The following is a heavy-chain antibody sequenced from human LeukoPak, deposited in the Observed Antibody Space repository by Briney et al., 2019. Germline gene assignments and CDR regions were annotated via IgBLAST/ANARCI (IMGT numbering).Heavy chain of an antibody. CDR2: ISSSGSTI. V-gene: IGHV3-48*04. CDR1: GFTFSSYS. Sequence: PGGSLRLSCAASGFTFSSYSMNWVRQAPGKGLEWVSYISSSGSTIYYADSVKGRFTISRDNAKNSLYLQMNSLRAEDTAVYYCARDPSGHIAVAGLDYWGQGALVTVSS. D-gene: IGHD6-19*01. CDR3: ARDPSGHIAVAGLDY. J-gene: IGHJ4*02.